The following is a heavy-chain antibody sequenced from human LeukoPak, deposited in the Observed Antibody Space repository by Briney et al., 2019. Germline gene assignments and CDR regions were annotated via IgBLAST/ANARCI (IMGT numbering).Heavy chain of an antibody. CDR1: GFTFSSYG. V-gene: IGHV3-33*03. CDR2: IWYDGSNK. D-gene: IGHD3-10*01. J-gene: IGHJ4*02. Sequence: PGGSLRLSCAASGFTFSSYGMHWVRQAPGKGLEWVAVIWYDGSNKYYADSVKGRFTISRDNAKNSLYLQMNSLRAEDTAVYYCATCRIYYGSGSYYIDYWGQGTLVTVSS. CDR3: ATCRIYYGSGSYYIDY.